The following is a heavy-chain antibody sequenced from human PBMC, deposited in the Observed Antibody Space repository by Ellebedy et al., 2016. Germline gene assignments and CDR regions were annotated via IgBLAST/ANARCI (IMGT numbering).Heavy chain of an antibody. V-gene: IGHV3-48*02. CDR2: SSSHTAST. CDR3: AREGLGWYGMDV. CDR1: GFTFSSYS. J-gene: IGHJ6*02. D-gene: IGHD3-16*01. Sequence: GESLKISXGASGFTFSSYSMNWVRQAPGKGLEWVSYSSSHTASTYYADSVKGRFTISRDNAKNSLYLQMNSLRDEDTAVYYYAREGLGWYGMDVWGQGTTVTVSS.